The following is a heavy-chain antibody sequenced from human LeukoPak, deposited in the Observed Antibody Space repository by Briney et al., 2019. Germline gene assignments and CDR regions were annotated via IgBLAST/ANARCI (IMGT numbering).Heavy chain of an antibody. CDR1: GGSISSSSYY. J-gene: IGHJ4*02. D-gene: IGHD6-13*01. Sequence: SETLSLTCTVSGGSISSSSYYWGWIRQPPGKGLEWIGSIYYSGSTYYNPSLKSRVTISVDTSKNQFSLKLSSVTAADTAVYYCARHSSPLNYFDYWGQGTQVTVSS. CDR3: ARHSSPLNYFDY. CDR2: IYYSGST. V-gene: IGHV4-39*01.